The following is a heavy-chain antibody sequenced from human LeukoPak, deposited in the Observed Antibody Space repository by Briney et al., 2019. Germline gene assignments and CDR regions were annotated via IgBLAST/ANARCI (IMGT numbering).Heavy chain of an antibody. D-gene: IGHD6-13*01. J-gene: IGHJ6*02. V-gene: IGHV3-74*01. Sequence: GRSLRLSCAASGFXLSGYWIHWVRQAPGEGLRWVSRIDPDGTTTNYADSVKGRFTTSRDNAKNTLYLQMNSLRAEDTALYYCTRVQAGRAGLMGVWGRGTTVTVSS. CDR3: TRVQAGRAGLMGV. CDR1: GFXLSGYW. CDR2: IDPDGTTT.